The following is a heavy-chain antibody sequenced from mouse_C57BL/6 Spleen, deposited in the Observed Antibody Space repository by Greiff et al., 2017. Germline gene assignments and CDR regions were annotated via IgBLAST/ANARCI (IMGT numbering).Heavy chain of an antibody. CDR2: IYPSDSET. CDR1: GYTFTSYW. D-gene: IGHD2-3*01. Sequence: QVQLQQPGAELVRPGSSVKLSCKASGYTFTSYWMDWVKQRPGQGLEWIGNIYPSDSETHYNQKFKDKATLTVDKSSSTAYMQLSSLTSEDSAVYYCARPDGYYYFDVWGTGTTVTVSS. V-gene: IGHV1-61*01. J-gene: IGHJ1*03. CDR3: ARPDGYYYFDV.